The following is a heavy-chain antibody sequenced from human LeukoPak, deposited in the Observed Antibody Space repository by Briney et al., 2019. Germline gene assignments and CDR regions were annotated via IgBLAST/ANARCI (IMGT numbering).Heavy chain of an antibody. CDR3: ARGGYYYGSGENYGMDV. CDR2: IYYWGNT. Sequence: PSEALSLTCTVSGGSINNYYWGWIRQPPGKGLEWIGFIYYWGNTYYNPSLQSRVTISVDTSKNQFSLKLSSVTAADTAVYYCARGGYYYGSGENYGMDVWGQGTTVTVSS. D-gene: IGHD3-10*01. V-gene: IGHV4-59*01. J-gene: IGHJ6*02. CDR1: GGSINNYY.